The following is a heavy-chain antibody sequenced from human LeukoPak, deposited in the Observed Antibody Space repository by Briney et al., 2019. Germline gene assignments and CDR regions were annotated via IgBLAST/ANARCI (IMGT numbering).Heavy chain of an antibody. CDR2: ISPNSGGT. CDR1: GYTFTGYY. D-gene: IGHD3-3*01. CDR3: ARGEFSIFGVVILDY. J-gene: IGHJ4*02. Sequence: ASVKVSCKASGYTFTGYYMHWVRQAPGQGLEWMGWISPNSGGTKYAPKFQGRVTMTRDTSISAAYMELSRLRSDDTAVYYCARGEFSIFGVVILDYWGQGTLVTVSS. V-gene: IGHV1-2*02.